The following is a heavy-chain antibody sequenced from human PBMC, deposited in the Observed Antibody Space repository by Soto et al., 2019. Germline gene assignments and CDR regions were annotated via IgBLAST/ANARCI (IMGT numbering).Heavy chain of an antibody. CDR2: IWYDGSNK. Sequence: QVQLVESGGGVVQPGRSLRLSCAASGFTFSSYGMHWVRQAPGKGLEWVVVIWYDGSNKYYADSVKGRFTISRDNSKNTLYLQMNSLRAEDTAVYYCARQHSDILTGLRWNGMDVWGQGTTVTVSS. CDR3: ARQHSDILTGLRWNGMDV. CDR1: GFTFSSYG. J-gene: IGHJ6*02. V-gene: IGHV3-33*01. D-gene: IGHD3-9*01.